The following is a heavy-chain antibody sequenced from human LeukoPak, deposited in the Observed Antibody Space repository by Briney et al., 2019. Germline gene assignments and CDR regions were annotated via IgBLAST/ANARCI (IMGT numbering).Heavy chain of an antibody. D-gene: IGHD3-3*01. Sequence: ASVKVSCKASGYTFTGYYMHWVRQAPGQGLEWMGWINPNSGGTNYAQKFQGRVTMTRDTSISTAYMELSRLRSDDTAVYYCARGRFLEWLLSMGDAFGIWGQGTMVTVSS. CDR3: ARGRFLEWLLSMGDAFGI. CDR1: GYTFTGYY. V-gene: IGHV1-2*02. J-gene: IGHJ3*02. CDR2: INPNSGGT.